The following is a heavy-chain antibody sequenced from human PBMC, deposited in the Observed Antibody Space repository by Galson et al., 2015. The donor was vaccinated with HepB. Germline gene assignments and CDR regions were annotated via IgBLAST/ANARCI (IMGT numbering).Heavy chain of an antibody. J-gene: IGHJ4*02. Sequence: SVKVSCKASGGTFSSYAISWVRQAPGQGLEWMGGITPILGIANYAQKFQGRVTITADKSTSTASMELSSLRSEDTAVYYCARDLGLTYYYASSGYGQPCYLAYCGQGTLVTVSS. D-gene: IGHD3-22*01. CDR3: ARDLGLTYYYASSGYGQPCYLAY. CDR2: ITPILGIA. V-gene: IGHV1-69*10. CDR1: GGTFSSYA.